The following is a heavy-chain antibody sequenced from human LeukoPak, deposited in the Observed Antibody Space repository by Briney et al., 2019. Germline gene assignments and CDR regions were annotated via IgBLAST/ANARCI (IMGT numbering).Heavy chain of an antibody. CDR1: GYTFTSYG. D-gene: IGHD2-2*01. CDR2: ISAYNGNT. J-gene: IGHJ5*02. CDR3: ARVGCSSTSCYARRFDP. Sequence: ASVKVSCKASGYTFTSYGISWVRQAPGQGLEWMGWISAYNGNTNYAQKLQDRVTMTTDTSTSTAYMELRSLRSDDTAVYYCARVGCSSTSCYARRFDPWGQGTLVTVSS. V-gene: IGHV1-18*01.